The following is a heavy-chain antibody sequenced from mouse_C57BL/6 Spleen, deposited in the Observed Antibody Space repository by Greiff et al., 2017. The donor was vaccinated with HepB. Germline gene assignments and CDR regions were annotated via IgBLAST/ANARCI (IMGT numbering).Heavy chain of an antibody. D-gene: IGHD2-5*01. Sequence: EVHLVESGGDLVKPGGSLKLSCAASGFTFSSYGMSWVRQTPDKRLEWVATISSGGSYTYYPDSVKGRFTISRDNAKNTLYLQMSSLKSEDTAMYYCARQPTIVTYYAMDYWGQGTSVTVSS. V-gene: IGHV5-6*01. CDR1: GFTFSSYG. J-gene: IGHJ4*01. CDR3: ARQPTIVTYYAMDY. CDR2: ISSGGSYT.